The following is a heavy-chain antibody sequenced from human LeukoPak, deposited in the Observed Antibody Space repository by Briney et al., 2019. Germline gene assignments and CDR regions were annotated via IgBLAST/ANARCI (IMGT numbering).Heavy chain of an antibody. CDR1: GGSISSSSYY. D-gene: IGHD5-24*01. V-gene: IGHV4-39*07. J-gene: IGHJ4*02. Sequence: PSETLSLTCTVSGGSISSSSYYWGWIRQPPGKGLEWIGSIYYSGSTYYNPSLKSRVTISVDTSKNQFSLKLSSVTAADTAVYYCARFRVEMKEGFDYWGQGTPVTVSS. CDR3: ARFRVEMKEGFDY. CDR2: IYYSGST.